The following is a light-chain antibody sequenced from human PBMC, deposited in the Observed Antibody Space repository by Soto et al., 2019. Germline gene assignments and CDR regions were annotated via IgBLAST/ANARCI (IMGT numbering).Light chain of an antibody. J-gene: IGLJ3*02. V-gene: IGLV2-14*03. CDR3: SSYTRSSTWV. CDR2: EVR. Sequence: QSALTQPASVSGSPGQSITLSCTGTSSDIGAYDYVSWHQQHPGKAPKLMIYEVRNRPSGVSYRFSGSKSGNTASLTISGLQAEDEADYYCSSYTRSSTWVFGGGTKLTVL. CDR1: SSDIGAYDY.